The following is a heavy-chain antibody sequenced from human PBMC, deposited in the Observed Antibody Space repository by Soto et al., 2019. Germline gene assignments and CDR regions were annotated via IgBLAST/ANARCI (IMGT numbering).Heavy chain of an antibody. CDR1: GFTFSSYA. D-gene: IGHD3-10*01. V-gene: IGHV3-30-3*01. CDR3: ARDLLRYYGSGMDMDV. Sequence: QVQLVESGGGVVQPGRSLRLSCAASGFTFSSYAMHWVRQAPGKGLEWVAVISYDGSNKYYADSVKGRFTISRDNSKNTLYLQMNSLRDEDTAVYYCARDLLRYYGSGMDMDVWGQGTTVTVSS. CDR2: ISYDGSNK. J-gene: IGHJ6*02.